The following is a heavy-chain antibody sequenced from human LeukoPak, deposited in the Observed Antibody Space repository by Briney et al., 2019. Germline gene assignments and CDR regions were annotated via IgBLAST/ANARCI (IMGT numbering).Heavy chain of an antibody. CDR1: GGSFSGYY. V-gene: IGHV4-34*01. J-gene: IGHJ4*02. CDR3: GRGPFSYGSGSYLGSYYFDY. D-gene: IGHD3-10*01. CDR2: INHSGST. Sequence: WETLSLTCAVYGGSFSGYYWSWIRQPPGKGLEWIGEINHSGSTNYNPSLKSRVTILVDTSKNQFSLKLSSVTAADTAVYYCGRGPFSYGSGSYLGSYYFDYWGQGTLVTVSS.